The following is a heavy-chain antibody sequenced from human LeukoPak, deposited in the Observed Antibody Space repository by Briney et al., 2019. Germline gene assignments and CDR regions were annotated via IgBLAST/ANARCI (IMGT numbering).Heavy chain of an antibody. V-gene: IGHV4-34*01. Sequence: PSETLSLTCAVYGGSFSGYYWSWLRQPPGKGLEWLGEINHSGSTNYDPSLKSRVTISVDTSKNQFSLKLRSVTAADTAVYYCARVGDHLSFDYWGQGTLVTVSS. D-gene: IGHD2-21*02. J-gene: IGHJ4*02. CDR1: GGSFSGYY. CDR3: ARVGDHLSFDY. CDR2: INHSGST.